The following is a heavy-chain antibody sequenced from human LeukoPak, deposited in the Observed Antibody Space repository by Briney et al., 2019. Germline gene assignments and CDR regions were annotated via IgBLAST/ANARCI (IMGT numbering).Heavy chain of an antibody. V-gene: IGHV1-18*01. Sequence: ASVKVSCKATGYTFTSYGISWVRQAPGQGLEWMGWISAYNGNTDYAQKLQGRVTMTTDTSTSTAYMELRSLRSDDTAVYYCERVPAMPPYYFDYWGQGTLVTVSS. CDR2: ISAYNGNT. CDR1: GYTFTSYG. D-gene: IGHD2-2*01. CDR3: ERVPAMPPYYFDY. J-gene: IGHJ4*02.